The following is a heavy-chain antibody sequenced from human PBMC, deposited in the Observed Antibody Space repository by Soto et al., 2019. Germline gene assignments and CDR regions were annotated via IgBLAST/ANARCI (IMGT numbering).Heavy chain of an antibody. D-gene: IGHD3-22*01. Sequence: GALRLSCAASGFTFSSYAMSWVRQAPGKGLEWVSAISGSGGSTYYADSVKGRFTISRDNSKNTLYLQMNSLRAEDTAVYYCAKVRSSGYYHSYFDYWGQGTLVTVSS. CDR1: GFTFSSYA. J-gene: IGHJ4*02. V-gene: IGHV3-23*01. CDR3: AKVRSSGYYHSYFDY. CDR2: ISGSGGST.